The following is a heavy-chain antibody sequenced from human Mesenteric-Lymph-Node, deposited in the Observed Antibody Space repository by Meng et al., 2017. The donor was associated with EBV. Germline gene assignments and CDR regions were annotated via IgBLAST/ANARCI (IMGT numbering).Heavy chain of an antibody. CDR3: ARAGAYYDVLTGFDY. CDR1: GGSLSSGGYS. V-gene: IGHV4-30-2*01. Sequence: LLLQESGSRLVKPSQTLSLTCAVFGGSLSSGGYSWNWIRQTPGRGLEWIGYLYHTGTTYYNPSLKSRVTMSVDRSTNQFSLWLKSVTAADTAIYYCARAGAYYDVLTGFDYWGQGTLVTVSS. D-gene: IGHD3-9*01. J-gene: IGHJ4*02. CDR2: LYHTGTT.